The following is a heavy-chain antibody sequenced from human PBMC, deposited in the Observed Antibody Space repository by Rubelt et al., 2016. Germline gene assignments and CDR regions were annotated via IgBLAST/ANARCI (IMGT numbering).Heavy chain of an antibody. CDR2: INHSGST. Sequence: QVQLQQWGAGLLKPSETLSLTCAVYGGSFSGYYWSWIRQPPGKGLEWIGEINHSGSTNYNPSLKGRGTIAVDTSKNQCSLKLSSVTAADTAVYYCARGPGEGFDYWGQGTLVTVSS. V-gene: IGHV4-34*01. CDR3: ARGPGEGFDY. J-gene: IGHJ4*02. CDR1: GGSFSGYY. D-gene: IGHD3-10*01.